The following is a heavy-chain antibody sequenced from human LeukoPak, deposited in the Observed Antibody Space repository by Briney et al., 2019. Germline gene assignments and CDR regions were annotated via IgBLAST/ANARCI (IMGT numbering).Heavy chain of an antibody. CDR3: AKVAYSSSWYGVEWFDP. J-gene: IGHJ5*02. V-gene: IGHV3-23*01. D-gene: IGHD6-13*01. Sequence: GGSLRLSCAASGFTFSSYAMSWVRQAPGKGLEWVSAISGSGGSTYYADSVKGRFTISRDNSKNTLYLQMNSLRAEDTAVYYCAKVAYSSSWYGVEWFDPWGQGTLVTVSS. CDR1: GFTFSSYA. CDR2: ISGSGGST.